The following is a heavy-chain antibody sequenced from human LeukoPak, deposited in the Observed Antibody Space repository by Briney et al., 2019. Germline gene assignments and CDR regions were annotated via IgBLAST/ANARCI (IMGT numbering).Heavy chain of an antibody. D-gene: IGHD3-22*01. CDR2: INPNSGGT. V-gene: IGHV1-2*02. J-gene: IGHJ5*02. CDR3: ARDWFRSTSGYYYDWFDP. Sequence: AAVKVSCKASGYTFTGYYMHWVRQAPGQGLEWMGWINPNSGGTNYAQKFQGRVTMTRDTSISTAYMELSRLRSDDTAVYYCARDWFRSTSGYYYDWFDPWGQGTLVIVSS. CDR1: GYTFTGYY.